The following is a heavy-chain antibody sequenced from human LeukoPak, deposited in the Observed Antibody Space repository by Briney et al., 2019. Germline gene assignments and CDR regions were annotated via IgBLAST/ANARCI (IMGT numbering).Heavy chain of an antibody. V-gene: IGHV3-33*01. Sequence: GGSLRLSCAASGFTFSSYGMHWVRQAPGKGLEWVAVIWYDGSNKYYADSVKGRFTISRDNSKNTLYLQMNSLRAEDTAVYYCARVGDYGDHEYYYYYGMDVWGQGTTVTVSS. CDR1: GFTFSSYG. J-gene: IGHJ6*02. CDR2: IWYDGSNK. D-gene: IGHD4-17*01. CDR3: ARVGDYGDHEYYYYYGMDV.